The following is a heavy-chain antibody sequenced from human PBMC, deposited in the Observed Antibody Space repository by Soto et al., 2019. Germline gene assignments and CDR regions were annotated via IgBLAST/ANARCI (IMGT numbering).Heavy chain of an antibody. CDR1: GDSISNGYYT. J-gene: IGHJ4*02. Sequence: QVQLQESGPGLVEPSQTLSLTCTVSGDSISNGYYTWSWIRQPPGKDLEWIGHIYNSVNTYSNPSLKSRVTISAATSKNQFSRKLSSVTAADTAVYYCARGPSGDKVDYWGQGTLVTVSS. CDR2: IYNSVNT. CDR3: ARGPSGDKVDY. D-gene: IGHD3-10*01. V-gene: IGHV4-30-4*01.